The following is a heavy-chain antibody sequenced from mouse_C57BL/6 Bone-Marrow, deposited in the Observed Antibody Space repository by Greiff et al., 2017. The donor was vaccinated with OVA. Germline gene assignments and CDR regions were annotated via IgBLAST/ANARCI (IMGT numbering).Heavy chain of an antibody. CDR1: GYAFTNYL. V-gene: IGHV1-54*01. CDR2: INPGSGGT. CDR3: ARDGSSLWYFDY. J-gene: IGHJ2*01. D-gene: IGHD1-1*01. Sequence: VQLQQSGAELVRPGTSVKVSCTASGYAFTNYLIEWVKQRPGQGLEWIGVINPGSGGTNYNEKFKGKATLTADKSSSTAYMQLSSLTSEDSAVYFGARDGSSLWYFDYWGQGTTLTVSS.